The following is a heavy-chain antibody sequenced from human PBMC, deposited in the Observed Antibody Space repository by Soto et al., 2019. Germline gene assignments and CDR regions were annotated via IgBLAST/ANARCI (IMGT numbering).Heavy chain of an antibody. CDR3: ARDQLYYNDISGRPLNAFDV. D-gene: IGHD3-22*01. CDR1: GFTFSSYA. CDR2: ISGSGIST. J-gene: IGHJ3*01. Sequence: GGSLRLSCAASGFTFSSYAMSWVRQAPGKGLEWVSAISGSGISTYYADSVKGRFTISRDNSKNTLYLQMNSLRAEDTAVYYCARDQLYYNDISGRPLNAFDVCGQGTMVTVS. V-gene: IGHV3-23*01.